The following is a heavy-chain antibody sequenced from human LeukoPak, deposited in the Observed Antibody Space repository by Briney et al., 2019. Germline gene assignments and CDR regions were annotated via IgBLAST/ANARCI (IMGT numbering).Heavy chain of an antibody. CDR3: AREGSYGHYYGMDV. Sequence: ASVKVSFKASGYTFSSNGISWVRQAPGQGLEWMGWISPYNGNTDYAQKLQGRVTMTTDTSTNSAYMELRSLRSDDTAVYYCAREGSYGHYYGMDVWGQGTTVTVSS. D-gene: IGHD4-17*01. CDR1: GYTFSSNG. CDR2: ISPYNGNT. V-gene: IGHV1-18*01. J-gene: IGHJ6*02.